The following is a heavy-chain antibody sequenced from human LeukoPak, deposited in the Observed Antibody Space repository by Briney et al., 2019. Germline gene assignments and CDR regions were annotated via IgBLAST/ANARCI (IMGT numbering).Heavy chain of an antibody. CDR3: ARVGSITMVRGVIPFDY. CDR2: IYYSGST. V-gene: IGHV4-39*07. CDR1: GGSISSSSYY. D-gene: IGHD3-10*01. Sequence: PSETLSLTCTVSGGSISSSSYYWGWIRQPPGKGLEWIGSIYYSGSTYYNPSLKSRVTISVDTSKNQFSLKLSSVTAADTAVYYCARVGSITMVRGVIPFDYWGQGTLVTVSS. J-gene: IGHJ4*02.